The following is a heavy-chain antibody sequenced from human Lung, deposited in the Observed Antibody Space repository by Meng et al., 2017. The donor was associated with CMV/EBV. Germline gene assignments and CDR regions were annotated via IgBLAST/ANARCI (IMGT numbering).Heavy chain of an antibody. J-gene: IGHJ4*02. Sequence: ESLKISCAASGFTFSSYAMSWVRQAPGKGLEWVSAISGSGGSTYYADSVKGRFTISRDNSKNTLYLQMNSLRAEDTAVYYCAKDRPMYYDFWSGLDYWGQGTXVTGSS. D-gene: IGHD3-3*01. CDR1: GFTFSSYA. CDR2: ISGSGGST. V-gene: IGHV3-23*01. CDR3: AKDRPMYYDFWSGLDY.